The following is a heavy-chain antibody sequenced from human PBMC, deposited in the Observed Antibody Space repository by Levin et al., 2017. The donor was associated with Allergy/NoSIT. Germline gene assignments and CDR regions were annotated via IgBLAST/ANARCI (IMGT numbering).Heavy chain of an antibody. J-gene: IGHJ4*02. D-gene: IGHD5-18*01. V-gene: IGHV3-49*03. CDR1: GFTFGDYA. Sequence: GGSLRLSCSASGFTFGDYAMSWFRQAPGKGLQWVGYIRSNAYGGTTEYAASVKGRLTISRDDSKCIAYLQMNSLETEDTAVYFCARGRAPGYTYGTFDNWGQGTLVTVSS. CDR3: ARGRAPGYTYGTFDN. CDR2: IRSNAYGGTT.